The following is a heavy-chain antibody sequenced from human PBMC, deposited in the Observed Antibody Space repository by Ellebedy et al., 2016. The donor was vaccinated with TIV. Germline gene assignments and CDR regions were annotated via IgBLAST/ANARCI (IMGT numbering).Heavy chain of an antibody. CDR3: ARVRSGSYYDY. V-gene: IGHV1-8*02. J-gene: IGHJ4*02. D-gene: IGHD1-26*01. Sequence: ASVKVSCKASGGTFSTYAFNWVRQATGQGLEWMGWMNPNSGNTGYAQKFQARVAMTRNTSISTAYMELSSLRSEDTAVYYCARVRSGSYYDYWGQGTLVTVSS. CDR2: MNPNSGNT. CDR1: GGTFSTYA.